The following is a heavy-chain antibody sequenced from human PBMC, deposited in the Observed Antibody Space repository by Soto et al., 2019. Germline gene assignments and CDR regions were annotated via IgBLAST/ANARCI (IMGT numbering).Heavy chain of an antibody. CDR3: TRYFDWFGPTKWFDP. CDR2: IRSKAYGGTT. D-gene: IGHD3-9*01. J-gene: IGHJ5*02. CDR1: GFTFGDYA. Sequence: GGSLRLSCTASGFTFGDYAMSWFRQAPGKGLEWVGFIRSKAYGGTTEYAASVKGRFTISRDDSKSIAYLQMNSLKTEDTAVYYCTRYFDWFGPTKWFDPWGQGTLVTVSS. V-gene: IGHV3-49*03.